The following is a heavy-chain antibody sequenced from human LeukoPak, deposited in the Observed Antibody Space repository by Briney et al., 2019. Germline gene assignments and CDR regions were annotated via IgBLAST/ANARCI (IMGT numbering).Heavy chain of an antibody. CDR1: GGSISSSN. D-gene: IGHD2-2*01. V-gene: IGHV3-21*01. CDR2: ISASSSFI. J-gene: IGHJ4*02. CDR3: ARGYCSRTSCEDFDY. Sequence: GTLSLTCAVSGGSISSSNWWSWVRQPPGKGLEWASSISASSSFIYYADSLKGRFTISRDNAKNSLYLQMNSLRAEDTAVFYCARGYCSRTSCEDFDYWGQGTLVTVSS.